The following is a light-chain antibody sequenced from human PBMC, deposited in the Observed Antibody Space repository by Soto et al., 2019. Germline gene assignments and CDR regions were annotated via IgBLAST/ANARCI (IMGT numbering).Light chain of an antibody. CDR3: QSYDSIAHVV. CDR2: EDN. J-gene: IGLJ2*01. V-gene: IGLV6-57*04. Sequence: NFMLTQPHSESESPGKTVTISCTRSSGSIASNYVQWYQQRPGSAPTTVIYEDNQRPSGVPDRFSGSIDSSSNSASLTISGLKTEYEADYYCQSYDSIAHVVFGGGTKLTVL. CDR1: SGSIASNY.